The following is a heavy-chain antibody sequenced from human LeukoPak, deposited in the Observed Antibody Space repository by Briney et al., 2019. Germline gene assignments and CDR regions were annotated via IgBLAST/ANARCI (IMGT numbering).Heavy chain of an antibody. CDR3: ARDPLIAVAGTDPSMGIDY. D-gene: IGHD6-19*01. CDR1: GFTCSSYW. Sequence: GGSLRLSCAASGFTCSSYWMSWVRQAPGKGQEWVANIKQDGSEKYYVDSVKGRFTISRDNAKNSLYLQMNSLRAEDTAVYYCARDPLIAVAGTDPSMGIDYWGQGTLVTVSS. CDR2: IKQDGSEK. V-gene: IGHV3-7*01. J-gene: IGHJ4*02.